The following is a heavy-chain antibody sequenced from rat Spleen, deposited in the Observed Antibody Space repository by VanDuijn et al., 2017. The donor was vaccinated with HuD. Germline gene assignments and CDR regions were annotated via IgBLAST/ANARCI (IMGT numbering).Heavy chain of an antibody. D-gene: IGHD1-8*01. J-gene: IGHJ3*01. V-gene: IGHV5-7*01. CDR2: ITYDGSNT. CDR3: AKEGDGGYSSYPNWFAY. CDR1: GFTFSDYN. Sequence: EVQLVESGGGLVQPGRSLRLSCAASGFTFSDYNMAWVRQAPRKGLEWVAIITYDGSNTYYRASVKGRFTISRDYAKNTLFLQMDSLRSEDTATYYCAKEGDGGYSSYPNWFAYWGQGTLVTVSS.